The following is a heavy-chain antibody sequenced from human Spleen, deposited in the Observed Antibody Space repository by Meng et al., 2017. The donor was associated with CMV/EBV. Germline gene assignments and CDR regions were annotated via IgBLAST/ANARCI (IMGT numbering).Heavy chain of an antibody. CDR1: GFTFTGYY. CDR3: ARDAGPYCGGDCLAFDY. J-gene: IGHJ4*02. V-gene: IGHV1-2*02. D-gene: IGHD2-21*01. CDR2: INPNSGGT. Sequence: ASVKVSCKASGFTFTGYYVQWVRQAPGQGLEWMGWINPNSGGTNYAQKFQGRVTMTRDTSISTAYMELSRLRSDDTAVYYCARDAGPYCGGDCLAFDYWGQGTLVTVSS.